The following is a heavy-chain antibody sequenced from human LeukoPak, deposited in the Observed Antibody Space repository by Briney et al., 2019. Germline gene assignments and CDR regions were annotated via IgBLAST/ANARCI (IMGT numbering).Heavy chain of an antibody. Sequence: SETLSLTCGVSDYSISSGYYWGWIRQPPGKGLEWIGSISHGGSTHYNASLKSRVTISLETSKNQFSLNLKSVTAAETAVYYCARQADVPSAIGYFAYWGQGTLVTVSS. D-gene: IGHD2-2*01. CDR2: ISHGGST. CDR1: DYSISSGYY. CDR3: ARQADVPSAIGYFAY. J-gene: IGHJ4*02. V-gene: IGHV4-38-2*01.